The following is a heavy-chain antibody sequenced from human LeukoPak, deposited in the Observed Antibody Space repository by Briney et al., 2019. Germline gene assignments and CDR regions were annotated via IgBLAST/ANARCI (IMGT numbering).Heavy chain of an antibody. V-gene: IGHV1-2*02. CDR2: INPNSGGT. CDR1: GYTFTGYY. J-gene: IGHJ4*02. CDR3: ARVPFSGYEYRGFDY. D-gene: IGHD5-12*01. Sequence: ASVKVSCKASGYTFTGYYMHWVRQAPGQGLEWMGWINPNSGGTNYAQKFQGRVTMTRDTSISTAYMELSRLRSDDTAVYYCARVPFSGYEYRGFDYWGQGTLVTVSS.